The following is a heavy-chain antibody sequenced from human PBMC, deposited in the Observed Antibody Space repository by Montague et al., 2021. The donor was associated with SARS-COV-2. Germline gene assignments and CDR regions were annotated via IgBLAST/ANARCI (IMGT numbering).Heavy chain of an antibody. CDR3: ARLRDGVVPSPILGVGPYYSYYYMDV. D-gene: IGHD3-10*01. J-gene: IGHJ6*03. CDR1: GPSFSGYY. CDR2: INHGGST. V-gene: IGHV4-34*01. Sequence: TLSLTCAVHGPSFSGYYWNWIRQPPGKGLEWIGEINHGGSTKYSPSLKSRLTISADTSKNQFSLKLTSVAAADTAVYYCARLRDGVVPSPILGVGPYYSYYYMDVWGRGTAVTVSS.